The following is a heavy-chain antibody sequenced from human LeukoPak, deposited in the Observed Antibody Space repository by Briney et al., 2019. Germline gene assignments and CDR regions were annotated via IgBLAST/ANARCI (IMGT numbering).Heavy chain of an antibody. V-gene: IGHV4-59*01. CDR3: ARGSGGSYGYYFDY. CDR2: IYYSGST. CDR1: GGSISSYY. Sequence: SETLSLTCTVSGGSISSYYWSWIRQPPGKGLEWIGYIYYSGSTNYNPSLKSRVTISVDTSKNQFSLKLSSVTAADTAVYYCARGSGGSYGYYFDYWGQGTLVTVSS. D-gene: IGHD5-18*01. J-gene: IGHJ4*02.